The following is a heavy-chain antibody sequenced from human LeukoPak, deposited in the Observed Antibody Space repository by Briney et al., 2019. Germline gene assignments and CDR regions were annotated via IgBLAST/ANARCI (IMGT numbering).Heavy chain of an antibody. D-gene: IGHD6-19*01. CDR3: ARAPSKGRHSSALGY. CDR2: INHSGST. V-gene: IGHV4-34*01. Sequence: SETLSLTCAVYGGSFSGYYWSWIRQPPGKGLEWIGEINHSGSTNYNPSLKSRVTISVDTSRNQFSLKLSSVTAADTAVYYCARAPSKGRHSSALGYWGQGTLVTVSS. CDR1: GGSFSGYY. J-gene: IGHJ4*02.